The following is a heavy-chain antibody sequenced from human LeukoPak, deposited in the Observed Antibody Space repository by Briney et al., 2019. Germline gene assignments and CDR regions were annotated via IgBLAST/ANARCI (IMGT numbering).Heavy chain of an antibody. V-gene: IGHV3-9*01. CDR3: AKDTRYYYDSSGFYGMDV. CDR2: ISWNSGSI. Sequence: GGSLRLSCAASGFTFDDYAMHWVRQAPGKGLEWVSGISWNSGSIGYADSVKGRFTISRDNAKNSLYLQMNSLRAEDTALYYCAKDTRYYYDSSGFYGMDVWGQGTTVTVSS. J-gene: IGHJ6*02. CDR1: GFTFDDYA. D-gene: IGHD3-22*01.